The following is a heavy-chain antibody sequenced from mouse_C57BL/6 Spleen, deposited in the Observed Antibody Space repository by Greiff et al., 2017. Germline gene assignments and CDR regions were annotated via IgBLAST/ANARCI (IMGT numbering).Heavy chain of an antibody. J-gene: IGHJ4*01. CDR3: ARSGGGNYGGMDY. CDR2: IDPSDSYT. D-gene: IGHD2-1*01. Sequence: VQLQQPGAELVKPGASVKLSCKASGYTFTSYWMQWVKQRPGQGLEWIGEIDPSDSYTNYNQKFKGKATLTVDTSSSTAYMQLSSLTSEDSAVYYCARSGGGNYGGMDYWGQGTSVTVSS. V-gene: IGHV1-50*01. CDR1: GYTFTSYW.